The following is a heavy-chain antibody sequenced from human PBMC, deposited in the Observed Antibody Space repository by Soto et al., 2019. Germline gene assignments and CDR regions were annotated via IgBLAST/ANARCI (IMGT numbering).Heavy chain of an antibody. CDR3: ARMYSSGSGWFHP. Sequence: LQESGPGLVKPSQTLSLTCFVSGYSISAGGYYWRWIRHHPGKGLEWIGRFYSSGSIIYNPSLRSRVSISGDTSSNQFSMSLTSVTAADTARYYCARMYSSGSGWFHPWGQGTLVTVSS. CDR1: GYSISAGGYY. D-gene: IGHD6-19*01. J-gene: IGHJ5*02. CDR2: FYSSGSI. V-gene: IGHV4-31*03.